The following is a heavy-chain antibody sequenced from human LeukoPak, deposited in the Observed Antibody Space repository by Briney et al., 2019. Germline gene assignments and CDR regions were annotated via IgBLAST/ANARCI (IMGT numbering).Heavy chain of an antibody. V-gene: IGHV1-69*13. Sequence: ASVKVSCKASGGTFGSYAISWVRQAPGQGLEWMGGIIPIFGTANYAQKFQGRVTITADESTSTAYMELSSLRSEDTAVYYCARGGSTVVTPIEYWGQGTLVTVSS. CDR2: IIPIFGTA. D-gene: IGHD4-23*01. CDR1: GGTFGSYA. J-gene: IGHJ4*02. CDR3: ARGGSTVVTPIEY.